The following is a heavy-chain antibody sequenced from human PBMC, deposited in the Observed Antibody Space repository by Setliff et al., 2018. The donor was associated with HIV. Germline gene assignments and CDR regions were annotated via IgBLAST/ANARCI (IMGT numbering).Heavy chain of an antibody. J-gene: IGHJ5*02. CDR2: INAGNGNT. D-gene: IGHD6-13*01. CDR3: ARGYSIALGWFDP. CDR1: GYTFTSYA. Sequence: ASVKVSCKASGYTFTSYALHWVRQAPGQRLEWMGWINAGNGNTKYSPKFQGRVTITRDTSASTAYMELSSLRSEDTAVYYCARGYSIALGWFDPWGQGTLVTVSS. V-gene: IGHV1-3*01.